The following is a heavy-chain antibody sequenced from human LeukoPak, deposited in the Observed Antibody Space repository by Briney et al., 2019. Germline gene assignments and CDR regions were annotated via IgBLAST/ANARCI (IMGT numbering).Heavy chain of an antibody. CDR1: GITFSSSS. V-gene: IGHV3-7*01. D-gene: IGHD3-22*01. Sequence: GGSLRLSCLASGITFSSSSMTWVRQAPGKGLEWVANIKQDGSEKYYVDSVKGRFTISRDNAKNSLYLQMNSLRAEDTAVYYCARGITMIPAGFDPWGQGTLVTVSS. J-gene: IGHJ5*02. CDR3: ARGITMIPAGFDP. CDR2: IKQDGSEK.